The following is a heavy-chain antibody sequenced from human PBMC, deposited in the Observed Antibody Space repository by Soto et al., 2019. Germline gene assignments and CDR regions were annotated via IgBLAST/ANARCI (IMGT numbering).Heavy chain of an antibody. CDR3: ARHASRGYSSSWYFED. CDR1: GGSVSSSSYY. D-gene: IGHD6-13*01. V-gene: IGHV4-39*01. Sequence: SETLSLTCHVSGGSVSSSSYYWGWIRQAPGKGLEWIVSTYYSAGTYYNPSLKSRITTSMDASKNQFSLTVTSVTAADTAIYYCARHASRGYSSSWYFEDWGQGTPVTVSS. CDR2: TYYSAGT. J-gene: IGHJ4*02.